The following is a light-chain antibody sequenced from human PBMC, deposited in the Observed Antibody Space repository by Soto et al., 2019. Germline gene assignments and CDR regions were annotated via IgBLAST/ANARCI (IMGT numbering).Light chain of an antibody. J-gene: IGLJ2*01. CDR3: SSYTSSSTLSVV. CDR1: SSDVGGYNY. Sequence: QSVLTQPASVSGSPGQSITISCTGTSSDVGGYNYVSWYQQHPGKAPKLMIYGVTNGPSGVSNRFSGSKSGNTASLTISGLQAEDEADYYCSSYTSSSTLSVVFGGGTKLTVL. V-gene: IGLV2-14*01. CDR2: GVT.